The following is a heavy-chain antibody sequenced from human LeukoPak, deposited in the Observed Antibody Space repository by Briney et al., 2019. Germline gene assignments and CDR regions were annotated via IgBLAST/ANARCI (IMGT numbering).Heavy chain of an antibody. D-gene: IGHD2-2*01. Sequence: PSETLSLTCTVSGGSISSGGYYWSWIRQHPGKGLEWIGYIYYSGSTYYNPSLKSRVTISVDTSKNQFSLKLSSVTAADTAVYYCARDCSSTSCPIDDAFDIWGQGTMVTVSS. CDR2: IYYSGST. CDR3: ARDCSSTSCPIDDAFDI. V-gene: IGHV4-30-4*08. CDR1: GGSISSGGYY. J-gene: IGHJ3*02.